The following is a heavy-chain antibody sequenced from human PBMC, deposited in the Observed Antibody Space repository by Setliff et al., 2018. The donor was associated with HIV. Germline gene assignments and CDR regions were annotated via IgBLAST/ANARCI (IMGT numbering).Heavy chain of an antibody. CDR3: ARVIGWNDASDC. J-gene: IGHJ4*02. V-gene: IGHV4-4*02. CDR2: IYHSGST. Sequence: LSLTCAVSGDSIISSNWWSWVRQPPGKGLEWIGEIYHSGSTNYNPSLKSRVIMSVGASKNQFSLRLTSVTAADTALYYCARVIGWNDASDCWGQGTVVTVS. CDR1: GDSIISSNW. D-gene: IGHD1-1*01.